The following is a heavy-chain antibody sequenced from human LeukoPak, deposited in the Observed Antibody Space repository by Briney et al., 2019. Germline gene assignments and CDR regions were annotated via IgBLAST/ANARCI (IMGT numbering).Heavy chain of an antibody. J-gene: IGHJ1*01. CDR2: IKQDGSEK. Sequence: PGGSLRLSCVGPGFTFSTYWMSWVRQAPGKGLEWVANIKQDGSEKYYVDSVKGRFSISRDNAKNSLYLQMNSLTDGDTAVYYCARGEYGDHSEYFWYWGQGTLVTVTS. D-gene: IGHD4-17*01. CDR3: ARGEYGDHSEYFWY. CDR1: GFTFSTYW. V-gene: IGHV3-7*01.